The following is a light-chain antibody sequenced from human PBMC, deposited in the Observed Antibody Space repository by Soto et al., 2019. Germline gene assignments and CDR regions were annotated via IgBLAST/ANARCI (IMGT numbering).Light chain of an antibody. CDR3: QQYNNWPPWT. Sequence: EIVMTQSPATLSASPGERATLSCRASQSVSSNLAWYQQKPGQAPRLLIYGASTRATGIPARFSGSGSGTEFTLTISSLQSEDFEVYYCQQYNNWPPWTFGQGTKV. V-gene: IGKV3-15*01. CDR1: QSVSSN. J-gene: IGKJ1*01. CDR2: GAS.